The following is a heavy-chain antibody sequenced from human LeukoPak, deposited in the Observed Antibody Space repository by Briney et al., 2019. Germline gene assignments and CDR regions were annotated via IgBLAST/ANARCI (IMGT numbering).Heavy chain of an antibody. Sequence: PSETLSLTCTVSGGSISSYYWSWIRQPPGKGLEWTGYIYYSGSTNYNPSLKSRVTISVDTSKNQFSLRLSSVTAADTAVYYCARDPGYSNYGNWFDPWGQGILVTVSS. CDR2: IYYSGST. J-gene: IGHJ5*02. V-gene: IGHV4-59*01. CDR1: GGSISSYY. D-gene: IGHD4-11*01. CDR3: ARDPGYSNYGNWFDP.